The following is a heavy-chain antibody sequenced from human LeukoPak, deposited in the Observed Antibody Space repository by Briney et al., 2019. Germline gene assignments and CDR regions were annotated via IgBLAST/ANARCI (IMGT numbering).Heavy chain of an antibody. CDR2: INHSGST. J-gene: IGHJ4*02. D-gene: IGHD2-21*02. Sequence: PSETLSLTCAVCGGSFSGYYWSWIRQPPGKGLEWIGEINHSGSTNYNPSLKSRVTISLDTSKSQFSLKLNSVTAADTAVYYCARGVTDPNWGQGTLVTVSS. V-gene: IGHV4-34*01. CDR1: GGSFSGYY. CDR3: ARGVTDPN.